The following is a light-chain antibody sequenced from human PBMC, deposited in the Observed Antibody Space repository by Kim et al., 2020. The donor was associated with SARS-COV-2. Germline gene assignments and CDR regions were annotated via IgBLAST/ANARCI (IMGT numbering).Light chain of an antibody. Sequence: EIVMTQSPATLSVSPGERATLSCRASQSVSSNLAWYQQKVGQAPRLLIYGASTRATDIPARFSGSGSGTEFTLTISSLQSEDFVVYYCQQYNNWPPLTFGGGTKVDIK. V-gene: IGKV3-15*01. CDR1: QSVSSN. CDR3: QQYNNWPPLT. CDR2: GAS. J-gene: IGKJ4*01.